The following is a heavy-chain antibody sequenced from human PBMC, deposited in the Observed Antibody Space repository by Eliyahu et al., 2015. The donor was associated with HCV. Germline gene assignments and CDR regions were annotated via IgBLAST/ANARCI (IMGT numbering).Heavy chain of an antibody. CDR1: GXSINSDNYC. D-gene: IGHD2-21*01. Sequence: QVQLQESGPGLVQPLQXLSLTCGXSGXSINSDNYCWSWIRXAAGRGLXWIGRICASGTTNYKPSLKNRVTMALDTPNNQFYLKLTSVTAADSALYYCARHHADLIVGWFDPWGQGTLVTVSS. CDR2: ICASGTT. V-gene: IGHV4-61*02. J-gene: IGHJ5*02. CDR3: ARHHADLIVGWFDP.